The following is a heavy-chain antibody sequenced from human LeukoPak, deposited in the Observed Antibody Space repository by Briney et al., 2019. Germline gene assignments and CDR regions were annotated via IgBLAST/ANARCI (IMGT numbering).Heavy chain of an antibody. CDR1: GFTFSSYS. D-gene: IGHD3-22*01. Sequence: GGSLRLSCAASGFTFSSYSMNWVRQAPGKGLEWVSSISSSSSYIYYADSVKGRFTISRDNAKNSLYLQMNSLRAEDTAVYYCARGLVVVITEDYFDYWGQGTLVTVSS. CDR2: ISSSSSYI. J-gene: IGHJ4*02. CDR3: ARGLVVVITEDYFDY. V-gene: IGHV3-21*01.